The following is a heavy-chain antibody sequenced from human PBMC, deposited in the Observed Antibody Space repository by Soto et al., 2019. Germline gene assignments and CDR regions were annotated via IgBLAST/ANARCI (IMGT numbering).Heavy chain of an antibody. CDR2: INPSGGST. Sequence: ASVKVSCKASGYTFTSYYMHWVRQAPGQGLEWMGIINPSGGSTSCAQKFQGRVTMTRDTSTSTVYMELSSLRSEDTAVYYCARVNDSSGYYRGFFDYWGQGTLVTVSA. CDR3: ARVNDSSGYYRGFFDY. CDR1: GYTFTSYY. D-gene: IGHD3-22*01. V-gene: IGHV1-46*01. J-gene: IGHJ4*02.